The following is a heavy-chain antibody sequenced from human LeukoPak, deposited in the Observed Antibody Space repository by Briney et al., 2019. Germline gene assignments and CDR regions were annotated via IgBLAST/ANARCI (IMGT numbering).Heavy chain of an antibody. CDR1: GFTFSSYG. CDR3: AKDRAAMPTYYFDY. Sequence: GGSLRLSCEASGFTFSSYGRHWVRRAPGKGLEWVAVISFDGSDKYYADSVSGRFTISRDNSKNTLYVQMNSLRAEDTAVYYCAKDRAAMPTYYFDYWGQGALATVSS. V-gene: IGHV3-30*18. CDR2: ISFDGSDK. D-gene: IGHD2-2*01. J-gene: IGHJ4*02.